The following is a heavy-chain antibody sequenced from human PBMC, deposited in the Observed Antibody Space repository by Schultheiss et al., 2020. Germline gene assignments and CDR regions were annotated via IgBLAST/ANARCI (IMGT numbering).Heavy chain of an antibody. Sequence: GGSLRLSCAASGFTFSSYSMHWVRQVPGKGLEWVSAISWNSRTIDYADSVKGRFTISRDNAKNSLYLQMNSLRDEDTALYYCATATESPYWGQGTLFTVSS. D-gene: IGHD2-21*02. CDR2: ISWNSRTI. CDR1: GFTFSSYS. J-gene: IGHJ4*02. CDR3: ATATESPY. V-gene: IGHV3-48*02.